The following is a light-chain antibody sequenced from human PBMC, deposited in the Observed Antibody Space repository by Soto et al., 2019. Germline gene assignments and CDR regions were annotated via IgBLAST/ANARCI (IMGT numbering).Light chain of an antibody. Sequence: EIHLTQSPSFLSASLGNRVTSTCRASQGISSYLAWYQQKPGKAPKLLIYAASTLQSGVPSRFSGSGSGTEFTLTISSLQPEDFATYYCQQLNSYPLTFGGGTKVDIK. J-gene: IGKJ4*01. CDR2: AAS. CDR1: QGISSY. CDR3: QQLNSYPLT. V-gene: IGKV1-9*01.